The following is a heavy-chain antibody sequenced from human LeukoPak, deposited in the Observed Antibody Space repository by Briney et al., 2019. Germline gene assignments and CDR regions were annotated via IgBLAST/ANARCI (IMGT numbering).Heavy chain of an antibody. CDR2: INPNSGGT. D-gene: IGHD1-26*01. Sequence: ASVKVSCKASGYTFTGDYMHWVRQAPGQGLEWMGRINPNSGGTNYAQKFQGRVTMTRDTSISTAYMELSRLRSDDTAVYYCARDLGGQPDAFDIWGQGTMVTVSS. CDR3: ARDLGGQPDAFDI. CDR1: GYTFTGDY. J-gene: IGHJ3*02. V-gene: IGHV1-2*06.